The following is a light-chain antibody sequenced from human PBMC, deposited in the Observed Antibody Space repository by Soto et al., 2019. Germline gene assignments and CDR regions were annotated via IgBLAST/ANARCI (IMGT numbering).Light chain of an antibody. V-gene: IGLV2-14*01. CDR3: SSYTSSSLYV. J-gene: IGLJ1*01. CDR1: SSDVGGYNY. CDR2: DVS. Sequence: QSALTQPASVSGSPGQSITISCTGTSSDVGGYNYVSWYQQRPGKAPKVMIYDVSNRPSGVSNRFSGSKSGNTASLTISGVQAEDEADYYCSSYTSSSLYVLGTGTKLTVL.